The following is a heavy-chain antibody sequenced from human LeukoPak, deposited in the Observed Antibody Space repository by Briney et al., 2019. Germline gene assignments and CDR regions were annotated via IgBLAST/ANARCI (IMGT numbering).Heavy chain of an antibody. CDR2: INPNSGAT. CDR1: GYTLTELS. D-gene: IGHD1-26*01. J-gene: IGHJ4*02. V-gene: IGHV1-2*02. Sequence: GASVKVSCKVSGYTLTELSMHWVRQAPGKGLEWMGWINPNSGATNYAQKFQGRVTMTRDTSISTAYMELSRLRSDDTAVYYCARDALVGATREYYFDYWGQGTLVTVSS. CDR3: ARDALVGATREYYFDY.